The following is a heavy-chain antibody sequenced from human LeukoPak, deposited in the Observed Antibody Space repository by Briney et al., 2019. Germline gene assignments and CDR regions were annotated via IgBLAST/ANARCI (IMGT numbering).Heavy chain of an antibody. D-gene: IGHD3-22*01. Sequence: GGSLRLSCAASGFTFSSYGMHWVRQAPGKGLEWVAVIWYDGSNKYHADSVKGRFTISRDNSKNKFYLQMNSLRAEDTAVYYCARAAYDSSGYLTLWGQGTLVTVSS. V-gene: IGHV3-33*01. CDR2: IWYDGSNK. J-gene: IGHJ4*02. CDR3: ARAAYDSSGYLTL. CDR1: GFTFSSYG.